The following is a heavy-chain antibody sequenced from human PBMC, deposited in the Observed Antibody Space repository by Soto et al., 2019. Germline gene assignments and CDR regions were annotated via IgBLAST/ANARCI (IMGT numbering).Heavy chain of an antibody. D-gene: IGHD5-18*01. CDR2: ISSSSSYI. CDR1: GFTFSSYS. Sequence: PGGSLRLSCAASGFTFSSYSMNWVRQAPGKGLEWVSSISSSSSYIYYADSVKGRFTISRDNAKNSLYLQMNSLRAEDTAVYYCARVSGYSYGPGTYWGQGTLVTVSS. V-gene: IGHV3-21*01. CDR3: ARVSGYSYGPGTY. J-gene: IGHJ4*02.